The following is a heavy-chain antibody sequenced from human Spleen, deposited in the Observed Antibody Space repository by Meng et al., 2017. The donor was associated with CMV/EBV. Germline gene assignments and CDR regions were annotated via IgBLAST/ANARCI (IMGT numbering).Heavy chain of an antibody. V-gene: IGHV3-7*03. J-gene: IGHJ6*02. CDR2: IKQDGSEK. CDR1: GFTFSSYW. CDR3: AKEYGLTIFGVDYYYGMDV. D-gene: IGHD3-3*01. Sequence: GESLKISCAASGFTFSSYWMSWVRQAPGKGLEWVANIKQDGSEKYYVDSVKGRFTISRDNSKNTLYLQMNSLRAEDTAVYYCAKEYGLTIFGVDYYYGMDVWGQGTTVTVSS.